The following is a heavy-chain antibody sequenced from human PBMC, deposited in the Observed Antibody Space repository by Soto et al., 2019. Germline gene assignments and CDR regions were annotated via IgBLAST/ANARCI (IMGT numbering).Heavy chain of an antibody. CDR3: AKDPSSGFAMENYFDY. D-gene: IGHD3-10*01. CDR2: ISGSSTST. V-gene: IGHV3-23*01. J-gene: IGHJ4*02. CDR1: GFTFSSYA. Sequence: EVQLSGSGGGLVQPGGSLRLSCGASGFTFSSYAMSWVRQAPGKGLEWVSAISGSSTSTYYADSVKGRFTISRDNSKNTLYRQMSSRSAGDTAVYYCAKDPSSGFAMENYFDYLGQGTLVTVSS.